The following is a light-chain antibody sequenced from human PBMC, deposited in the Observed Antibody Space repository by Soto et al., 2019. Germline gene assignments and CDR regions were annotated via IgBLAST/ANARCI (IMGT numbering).Light chain of an antibody. Sequence: EIVMTQFPATLSESPGERVTLSCRASQSVSTNVAWYQQKPGEAPRLLIFDASARAVDIPGRFSGRVSGTEFTRTISSLQPEDFAVYFCHSYDKWPPGTFGQGTKVEIK. CDR2: DAS. CDR3: HSYDKWPPGT. V-gene: IGKV3D-15*01. J-gene: IGKJ1*01. CDR1: QSVSTN.